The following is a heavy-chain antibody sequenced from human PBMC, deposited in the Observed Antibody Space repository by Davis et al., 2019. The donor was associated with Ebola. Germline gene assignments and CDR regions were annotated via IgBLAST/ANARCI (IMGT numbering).Heavy chain of an antibody. J-gene: IGHJ4*02. D-gene: IGHD1-26*01. CDR3: AKAGATRTLAFDY. CDR2: ISYDGSNK. CDR1: GFTFSSYA. V-gene: IGHV3-30*04. Sequence: GGSLRLSCAASGFTFSSYAMHWVRQAPGKGLEWVAVISYDGSNKYYADSVKGRFTISRDNSKNTLYLQMNSLRAEDTAVYYCAKAGATRTLAFDYWGQGTLVTVSS.